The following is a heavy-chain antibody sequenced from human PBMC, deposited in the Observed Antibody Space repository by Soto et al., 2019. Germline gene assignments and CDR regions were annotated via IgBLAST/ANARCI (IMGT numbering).Heavy chain of an antibody. D-gene: IGHD2-2*01. J-gene: IGHJ6*02. CDR1: GYTFTSYG. CDR3: ARDGITVPSVRRRLDV. Sequence: QVQLVQSGGEVKKPGASVKVSCKASGYTFTSYGISWVRQAPGQGLEWMAWISGVNGNPNYAQKFQGRVTLTTDTSTSTAYMELRSLRSDDTAVYYCARDGITVPSVRRRLDVWGQGTTVTVSS. V-gene: IGHV1-18*01. CDR2: ISGVNGNP.